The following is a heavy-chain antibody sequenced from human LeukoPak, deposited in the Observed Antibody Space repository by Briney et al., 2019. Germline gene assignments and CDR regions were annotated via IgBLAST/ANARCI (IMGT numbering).Heavy chain of an antibody. CDR3: AREGYSYGFDY. V-gene: IGHV4-59*02. CDR2: IYYSGST. D-gene: IGHD5-18*01. CDR1: GGSVSSYY. J-gene: IGHJ4*02. Sequence: SETLSLTCTVSGGSVSSYYWSWIRQPPGKGLEWIGYIYYSGSTNYNPSLKSRVTISVDTSKNQFSLKLSSVTAADTAVYYCAREGYSYGFDYWGQGTLVTVSS.